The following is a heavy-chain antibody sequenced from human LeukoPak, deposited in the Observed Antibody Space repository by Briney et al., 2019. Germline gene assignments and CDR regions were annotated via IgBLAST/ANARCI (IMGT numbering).Heavy chain of an antibody. Sequence: GASVKVSCKASGYTFTGYYMHWVRQAPGQGLEWMGRINPNSGGTNYAQKFQGRVTMTRDTSISTAYMELSSLRAEDTAVYYCARALNNWNSLIWGQGTLVTVSS. CDR2: INPNSGGT. CDR3: ARALNNWNSLI. J-gene: IGHJ4*02. CDR1: GYTFTGYY. V-gene: IGHV1-2*06. D-gene: IGHD1-7*01.